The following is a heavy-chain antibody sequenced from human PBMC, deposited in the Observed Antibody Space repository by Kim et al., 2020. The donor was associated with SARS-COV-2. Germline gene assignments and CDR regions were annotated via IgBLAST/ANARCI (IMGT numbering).Heavy chain of an antibody. V-gene: IGHV3-30*04. Sequence: GGSLRLSCAASGFTFSSYAMHWFRQAPGKGLEWVAVISYDGSNKYYADSVKGRFTISRDNSKNTLYLQMNSLRAEDTAVYYCAGGTIVRGVTNWFDPWGQGTLVTVSS. CDR3: AGGTIVRGVTNWFDP. CDR1: GFTFSSYA. CDR2: ISYDGSNK. J-gene: IGHJ5*02. D-gene: IGHD3-10*01.